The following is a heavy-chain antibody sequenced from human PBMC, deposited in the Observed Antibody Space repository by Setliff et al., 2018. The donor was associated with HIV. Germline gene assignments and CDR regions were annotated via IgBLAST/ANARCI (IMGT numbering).Heavy chain of an antibody. Sequence: ETLSLTCTVSGGSIRSYYWSWIRQPPGKGLEWIGYIYSSGTTQYNPSVESRVTMSLDTSRDQFSLKLSSVTAADTAVYYCARGDYGGNVGFFEKWGQGTLVTVSS. D-gene: IGHD3-10*01. CDR1: GGSIRSYY. J-gene: IGHJ1*01. CDR2: IYSSGTT. CDR3: ARGDYGGNVGFFEK. V-gene: IGHV4-4*08.